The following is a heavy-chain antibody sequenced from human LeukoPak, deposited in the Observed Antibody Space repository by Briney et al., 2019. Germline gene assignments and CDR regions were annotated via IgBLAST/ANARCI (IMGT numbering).Heavy chain of an antibody. CDR1: GFTFSSYW. CDR2: IKQDGSEK. Sequence: SGGSLRLSCAASGFTFSSYWMSWVRQAPGKGLEWVANIKQDGSEKYYVDSVKGRFTISRDNAKNSLYLQMNSLRAEDTAVYYCAREEEEMATPLDYWGQGTPVTVSS. J-gene: IGHJ4*02. CDR3: AREEEEMATPLDY. D-gene: IGHD5-24*01. V-gene: IGHV3-7*01.